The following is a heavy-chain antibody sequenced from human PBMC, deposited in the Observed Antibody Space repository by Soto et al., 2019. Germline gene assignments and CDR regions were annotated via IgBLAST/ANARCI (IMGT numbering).Heavy chain of an antibody. V-gene: IGHV3-15*01. CDR1: GFTFSNAW. CDR2: IKSKTDGGTT. D-gene: IGHD3-10*01. CDR3: TTTRAYSYGSGSYYRN. J-gene: IGHJ4*02. Sequence: GGSLRLSCAASGFTFSNAWMSWARQAPGKGLEWVGRIKSKTDGGTTDYAAPVKGRFTISRDDSKNTLYLQMNSLKTEDTAVYYCTTTRAYSYGSGSYYRNWGQGTLVTAPQ.